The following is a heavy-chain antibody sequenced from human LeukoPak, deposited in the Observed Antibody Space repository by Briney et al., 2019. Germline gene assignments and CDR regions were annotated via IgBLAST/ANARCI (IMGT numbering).Heavy chain of an antibody. D-gene: IGHD5-18*01. Sequence: ASVKVSCKASGYTFTGYYMHWVRQAPGQGLEWMGWINPNSGGTNYAQKFQGRVTITADDSASTAYMELNSLRSEDTAVYFCARGRGYTYGRRGDFDYWGQGTLVTVSS. CDR2: INPNSGGT. J-gene: IGHJ4*02. CDR3: ARGRGYTYGRRGDFDY. CDR1: GYTFTGYY. V-gene: IGHV1-2*02.